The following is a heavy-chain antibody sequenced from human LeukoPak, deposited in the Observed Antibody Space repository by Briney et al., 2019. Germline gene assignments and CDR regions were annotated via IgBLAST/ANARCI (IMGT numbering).Heavy chain of an antibody. J-gene: IGHJ4*02. Sequence: SETLSLTCTVSGGSISSYYWSWIRQPPGKGLEWIEYIYHTGSTSYSPSLKSRVTISADTSQNQFSLKLSSVTAADTAVYYCASRKLGNDYWGQGTLVTVSS. D-gene: IGHD7-27*01. V-gene: IGHV4-59*01. CDR2: IYHTGST. CDR3: ASRKLGNDY. CDR1: GGSISSYY.